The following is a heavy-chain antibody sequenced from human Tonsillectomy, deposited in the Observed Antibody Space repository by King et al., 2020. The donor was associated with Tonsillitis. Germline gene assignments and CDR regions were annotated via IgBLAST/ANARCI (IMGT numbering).Heavy chain of an antibody. D-gene: IGHD2-21*02. CDR1: GGTFNRYA. CDR3: ARDTAYCGHDCTYGMDV. Sequence: QLQLVQSGAEVKKPGSSVKVSCKASGGTFNRYAISWVRQAPGQGLEWMGVIIPIFGTTKYAQKFQGRVTITADESTNTAYMELSSLRSEDTAVYYCARDTAYCGHDCTYGMDVWGQGTTVTVSS. J-gene: IGHJ6*02. V-gene: IGHV1-69*01. CDR2: IIPIFGTT.